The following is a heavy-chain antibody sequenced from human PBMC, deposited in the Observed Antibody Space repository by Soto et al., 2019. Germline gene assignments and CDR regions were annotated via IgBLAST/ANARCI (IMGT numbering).Heavy chain of an antibody. J-gene: IGHJ4*02. CDR1: GFTFSDHY. V-gene: IGHV3-72*01. CDR2: IKNKANSYTT. CDR3: TRVSLGRSRSSDY. D-gene: IGHD7-27*01. Sequence: EVQLVESGGGLVQPEGSLRLSCAASGFTFSDHYKYWVRQAPGKGLEWVGRIKNKANSYTTEYAAPVKGRFIISRDDSKNAVFLQMNRLKTDGTAVYYCTRVSLGRSRSSDYCGQGILVTVSS.